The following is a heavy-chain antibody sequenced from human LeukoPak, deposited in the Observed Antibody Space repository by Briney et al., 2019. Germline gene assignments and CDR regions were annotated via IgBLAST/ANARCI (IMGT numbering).Heavy chain of an antibody. CDR1: GYTFTSYG. V-gene: IGHV1-18*01. D-gene: IGHD3-16*01. CDR2: ICAYNGNT. Sequence: ASVKVSCKASGYTFTSYGISWVRQAPGQGREWMGRICAYNGNTNYAQKFQGRVTMTTDTSTSTAYMELRSLRSDDTAVYYCARTSHESVLYWSDPWGQGTLVNVSS. CDR3: ARTSHESVLYWSDP. J-gene: IGHJ5*02.